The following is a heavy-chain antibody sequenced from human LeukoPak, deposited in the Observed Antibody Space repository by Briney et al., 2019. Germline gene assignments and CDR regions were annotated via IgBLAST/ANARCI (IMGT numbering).Heavy chain of an antibody. D-gene: IGHD3-9*01. J-gene: IGHJ5*02. CDR1: GGSVSSGGYY. CDR3: ARGASGYDILTGYYLYNWFDP. CDR2: INHSGST. V-gene: IGHV4-61*08. Sequence: SETLSLTCTVSGGSVSSGGYYWSWIRQPPGKGLEWIGEINHSGSTNYNPSLKSRVTISVDTSKNQFSLKLSSVTAADTAVYYCARGASGYDILTGYYLYNWFDPWGQGTLVTVSS.